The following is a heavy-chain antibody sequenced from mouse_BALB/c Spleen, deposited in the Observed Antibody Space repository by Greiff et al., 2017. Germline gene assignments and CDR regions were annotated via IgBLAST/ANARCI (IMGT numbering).Heavy chain of an antibody. CDR1: GYTFTSYW. CDR3: ARYGNFYYAMDY. J-gene: IGHJ4*01. CDR2: INPSTGYT. Sequence: VQLQQSGAELAKPGASVKMSCKASGYTFTSYWMHWVKQRPGQGLEWIGYINPSTGYTEYNQKFKDKSTLTADKSSSTAYMQLSSLTSDDSAVYYCARYGNFYYAMDYWGQGTSVTVSS. V-gene: IGHV1-7*01. D-gene: IGHD2-1*01.